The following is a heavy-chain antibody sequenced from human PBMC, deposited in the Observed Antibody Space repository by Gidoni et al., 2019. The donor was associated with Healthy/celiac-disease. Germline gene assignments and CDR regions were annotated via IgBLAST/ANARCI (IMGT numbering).Heavy chain of an antibody. J-gene: IGHJ4*02. CDR2: IKQDGSEK. CDR3: ARDLWAGYYPQFDY. D-gene: IGHD2-8*01. Sequence: EVQLVESGGGLVQPGGSLRLSCAASGFTCSSYWMSGVRQAPGKGLEGVANIKQDGSEKYYVDSVKGRFTISRDNAKNSLYLQMNSLRAEDTAVYYCARDLWAGYYPQFDYWGQGTLVTVSS. V-gene: IGHV3-7*01. CDR1: GFTCSSYW.